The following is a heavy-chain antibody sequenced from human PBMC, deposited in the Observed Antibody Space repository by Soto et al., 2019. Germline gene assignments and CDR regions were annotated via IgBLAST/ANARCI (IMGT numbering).Heavy chain of an antibody. V-gene: IGHV3-9*01. Sequence: GGSLRLSCAASGFTFDDYAMHWVRQAPGKGLEWVSGISWNSGSIGYADSVKGRFTISRDNAKNSLYLQMNSLRAEDTALYYCAKALSSGWSIPPKYYFDYWGQGTLVTVSS. CDR2: ISWNSGSI. CDR3: AKALSSGWSIPPKYYFDY. D-gene: IGHD6-19*01. J-gene: IGHJ4*02. CDR1: GFTFDDYA.